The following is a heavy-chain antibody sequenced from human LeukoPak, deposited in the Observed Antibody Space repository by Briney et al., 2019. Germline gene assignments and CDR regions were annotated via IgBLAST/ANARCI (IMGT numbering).Heavy chain of an antibody. V-gene: IGHV1-8*01. J-gene: IGHJ6*02. CDR3: ARGLHSGWYRYYYYGMDV. CDR2: MNPNSGNT. CDR1: GYTFTSYD. Sequence: ASVKVSCKASGYTFTSYDINWVRQATGQGLEWMGWMNPNSGNTGYAQKFQGRATMTRNTSISTAYMELSSLRSEDTAVYYCARGLHSGWYRYYYYGMDVWGQGTTVTVSS. D-gene: IGHD6-19*01.